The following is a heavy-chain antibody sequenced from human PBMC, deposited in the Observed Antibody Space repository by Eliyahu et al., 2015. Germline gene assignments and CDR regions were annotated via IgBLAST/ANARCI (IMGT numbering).Heavy chain of an antibody. V-gene: IGHV3-33*01. D-gene: IGHD2-2*01. CDR3: ARTVPIAYYMDV. CDR2: IWYDGSNK. CDR1: GXXFNKYG. Sequence: QVQLVESGGGVVQPGRSLXXSCAXSGXXFNKYGMXWVRQAPGKGLEWVAVIWYDGSNKYYADSVKGRFTISRDNSKNALYLQMNSLRAEDTAVYYCARTVPIAYYMDVWGKGTTVTVSS. J-gene: IGHJ6*03.